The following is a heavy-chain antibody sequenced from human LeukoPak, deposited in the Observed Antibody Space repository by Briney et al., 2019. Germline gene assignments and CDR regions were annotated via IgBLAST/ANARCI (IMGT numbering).Heavy chain of an antibody. CDR1: GFTFSSYW. J-gene: IGHJ6*03. CDR2: IKQDGSEK. D-gene: IGHD5-24*01. V-gene: IGHV3-7*01. CDR3: ATLSLEMATIPAVYYYYMDV. Sequence: PGGSLRLSCAASGFTFSSYWMSWVRQAPGKGLEWVANIKQDGSEKYYVDSVKDRFTISRDNAKNSLYLQMNSLRAEDTAVYYCATLSLEMATIPAVYYYYMDVWGKGTTVTISS.